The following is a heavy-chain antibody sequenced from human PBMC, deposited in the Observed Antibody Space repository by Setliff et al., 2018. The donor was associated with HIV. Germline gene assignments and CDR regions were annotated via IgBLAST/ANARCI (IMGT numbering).Heavy chain of an antibody. V-gene: IGHV4-39*02. J-gene: IGHJ6*03. D-gene: IGHD4-4*01. Sequence: SETLSLTCTVSGGSISSSNYYWGWIRQPPGKGLEWIGSIYYSGSTYYKPSLKSRVTISVDTSTNQFSLKLRSVTAADTAVYYCARDGLGRDYINYENFYFFMDVWGKGTTVTVSS. CDR3: ARDGLGRDYINYENFYFFMDV. CDR1: GGSISSSNYY. CDR2: IYYSGST.